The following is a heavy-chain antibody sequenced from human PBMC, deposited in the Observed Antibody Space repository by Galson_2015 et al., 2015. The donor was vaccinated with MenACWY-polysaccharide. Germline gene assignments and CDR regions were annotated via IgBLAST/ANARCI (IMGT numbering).Heavy chain of an antibody. CDR2: ISGSGGST. CDR1: GFTFSSYA. J-gene: IGHJ4*02. Sequence: SLRLSCAASGFTFSSYAMSWVRQAPGKGLEWVSAISGSGGSTYYADSVKGRFTISRDNSKNTLYLQMNSLRAEDTAVYYCAKDRMLRCPTSAPPHFDYWGQGTLVTVSS. CDR3: AKDRMLRCPTSAPPHFDY. D-gene: IGHD4-17*01. V-gene: IGHV3-23*01.